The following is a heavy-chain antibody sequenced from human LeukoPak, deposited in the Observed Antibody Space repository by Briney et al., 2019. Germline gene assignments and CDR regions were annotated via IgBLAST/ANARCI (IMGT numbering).Heavy chain of an antibody. CDR1: GFTFSSYT. J-gene: IGHJ6*03. V-gene: IGHV3-21*01. Sequence: GGSLRLSCAASGFTFSSYTMNWVRQAPGKGPEWVSSITSSSSYIYYADSVKGRFTISRDNAKNSLYLQMNSLRAEDTAVYYCARAGTRGYYYYYYYMDVWGKGTTVTISS. CDR2: ITSSSSYI. CDR3: ARAGTRGYYYYYYYMDV. D-gene: IGHD3-10*01.